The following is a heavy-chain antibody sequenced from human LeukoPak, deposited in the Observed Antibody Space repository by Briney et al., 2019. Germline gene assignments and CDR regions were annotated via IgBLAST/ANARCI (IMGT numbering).Heavy chain of an antibody. D-gene: IGHD3-9*01. CDR2: INPNSGGT. V-gene: IGHV1-2*02. CDR3: ARVRYFDWLLNT. Sequence: ASVKVPCKASGYTFTGYYMHWVRQAPGQGLEWMGWINPNSGGTNYAQKFQGRVTMTRDTSISTAYMELSRLRSDDTAVYYCARVRYFDWLLNTWGQGTLVTVSS. CDR1: GYTFTGYY. J-gene: IGHJ5*02.